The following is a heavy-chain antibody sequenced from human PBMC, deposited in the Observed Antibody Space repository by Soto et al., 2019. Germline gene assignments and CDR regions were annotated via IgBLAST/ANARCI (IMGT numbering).Heavy chain of an antibody. V-gene: IGHV3-33*01. CDR1: GFTFSSYG. Sequence: QVHLVESGGGVVQPGRSLRLSCAASGFTFSSYGMHWVRQAAGKGLEWVAVIWYDGSNKYYADSVKGKFTISRDNSKNTVDLRMSHRRAEDTAVYYCVRGVGTCDRRAWGCSTSWYTTREYCGQGALVTVSS. CDR2: IWYDGSNK. J-gene: IGHJ4*02. D-gene: IGHD2-2*02. CDR3: VRGVGTCDRRAWGCSTSWYTTREY.